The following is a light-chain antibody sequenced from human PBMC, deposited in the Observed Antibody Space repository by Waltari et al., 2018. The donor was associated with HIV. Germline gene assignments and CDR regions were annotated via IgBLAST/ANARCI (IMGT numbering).Light chain of an antibody. J-gene: IGLJ1*01. CDR1: NSHIGSNF. CDR3: ATWDDILSGYL. V-gene: IGLV1-47*01. CDR2: KDN. Sequence: QSVPTQPPSASGTPGQRVAIPCSGSNSHIGSNFVYLYQQPPGTAPKLLIYKDNQRPSGVPERFSASKSGSSSSLAISGLRSEDEAEYYCATWDDILSGYLFGTGTKVTVL.